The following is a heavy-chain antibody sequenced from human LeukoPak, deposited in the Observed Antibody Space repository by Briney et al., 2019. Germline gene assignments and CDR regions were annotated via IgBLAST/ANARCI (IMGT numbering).Heavy chain of an antibody. J-gene: IGHJ4*02. CDR1: GFAFSICG. V-gene: IGHV3-30*02. CDR2: IRSDGSNK. CDR3: AKDRGVGFGEV. Sequence: PGGSLRLSCIESGFAFSICGMHWVRQAPGKGLEWVAFIRSDGSNKYYADSVKGRFTISRDNSKNTLYLQLDSLRAEDTAVYYCAKDRGVGFGEVWGQGTLVTVSS. D-gene: IGHD3-10*01.